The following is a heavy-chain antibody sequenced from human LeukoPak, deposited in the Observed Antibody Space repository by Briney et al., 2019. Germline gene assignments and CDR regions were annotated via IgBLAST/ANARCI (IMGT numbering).Heavy chain of an antibody. Sequence: GGSLRLSCAASGFTFSSYSMNWVRQAPGKGLEWVSAISGSGGSTYYADSVKGRFTISRDNSKNTLYLQMNSLRAEDTAVYYCAKSRTITHKDMDVWGQGTTVTVSS. CDR3: AKSRTITHKDMDV. D-gene: IGHD3-10*01. CDR2: ISGSGGST. CDR1: GFTFSSYS. V-gene: IGHV3-23*01. J-gene: IGHJ6*02.